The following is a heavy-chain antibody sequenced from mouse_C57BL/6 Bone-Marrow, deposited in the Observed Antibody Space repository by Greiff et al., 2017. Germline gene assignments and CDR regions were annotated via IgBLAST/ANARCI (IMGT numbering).Heavy chain of an antibody. J-gene: IGHJ2*01. V-gene: IGHV1-52*01. CDR3: ARGDYYGSSYFDY. CDR2: IDPSDSET. Sequence: VQLQQPGAELVRPGSSVKLSCKASGYTFTSYWMHWVKQRPIQGLEWIGNIDPSDSETHYNQKFKDKATLTVDKSSSTAYMQLSSLTSEDSAVSYVARGDYYGSSYFDYWGRGTTLTVSS. D-gene: IGHD1-1*01. CDR1: GYTFTSYW.